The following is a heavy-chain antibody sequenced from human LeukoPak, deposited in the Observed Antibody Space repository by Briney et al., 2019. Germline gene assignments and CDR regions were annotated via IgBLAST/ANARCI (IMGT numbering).Heavy chain of an antibody. CDR3: ARQSTYDFWSGRLGPFDY. V-gene: IGHV4-59*01. D-gene: IGHD3-3*01. Sequence: PSETLSLTCTVSGGSISSYYWSWIRQPPGRGLEWIGYIYYSGSTNYNPSLKSRVTISVDTSKNQFSLKLSSVTAADTAVYYCARQSTYDFWSGRLGPFDYWGQGTLVTVSS. CDR1: GGSISSYY. CDR2: IYYSGST. J-gene: IGHJ4*02.